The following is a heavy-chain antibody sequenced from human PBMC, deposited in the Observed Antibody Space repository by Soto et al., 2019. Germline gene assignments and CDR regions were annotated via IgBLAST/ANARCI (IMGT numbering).Heavy chain of an antibody. D-gene: IGHD3-9*01. CDR2: ISAYNGNT. CDR1: GYTFTSYG. CDR3: ARDGSIFRPHDAFDI. V-gene: IGHV1-18*01. J-gene: IGHJ3*02. Sequence: ASLKVSFKASGYTFTSYGISWLRQAPGQGLEWMGWISAYNGNTNYAQKLQGRVTMTTDTSTSTAYMELRSLRSDDTAVYYCARDGSIFRPHDAFDIWGQGTMVTVSS.